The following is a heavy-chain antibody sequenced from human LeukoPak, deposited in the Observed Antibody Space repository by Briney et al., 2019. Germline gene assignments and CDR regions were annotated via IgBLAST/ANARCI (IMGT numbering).Heavy chain of an antibody. Sequence: ASVKVSCKASGYTFTGYYMHWVRQAPGQGLEWMGWINPNSGGTNYAQKFQGRVTMTRDTSISTAYMELSRLRSDDTAVYYCARAPKYYYGSGSSLDYWGQGTLVTVSS. CDR2: INPNSGGT. D-gene: IGHD3-10*01. CDR1: GYTFTGYY. J-gene: IGHJ4*02. CDR3: ARAPKYYYGSGSSLDY. V-gene: IGHV1-2*02.